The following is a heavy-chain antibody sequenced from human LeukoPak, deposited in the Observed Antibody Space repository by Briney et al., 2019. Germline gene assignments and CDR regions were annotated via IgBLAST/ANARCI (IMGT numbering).Heavy chain of an antibody. J-gene: IGHJ4*02. D-gene: IGHD3-3*01. CDR1: GFTFSSYA. V-gene: IGHV3-23*01. Sequence: GGSLRLSCAASGFTFSSYAMSWVRQAPGKGLEWVSAISGSGGSTYYADSVKGRFTISGDNSKNTLYLQMNSLRAEDTAVYYCAKASVEWSGYYAHWGQGTLVTVSS. CDR3: AKASVEWSGYYAH. CDR2: ISGSGGST.